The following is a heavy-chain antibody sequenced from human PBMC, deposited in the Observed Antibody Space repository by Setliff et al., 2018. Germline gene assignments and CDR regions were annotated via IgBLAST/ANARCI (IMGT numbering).Heavy chain of an antibody. CDR3: ARERYFDWFFED. D-gene: IGHD3-9*01. J-gene: IGHJ4*01. V-gene: IGHV4-61*02. CDR1: GGSITSGSFY. Sequence: PSETLSLTCTVSGGSITSGSFYWSWIQQPAGKKLEWIGRIHASGSPDYNPSFKSRVTISRDTSTNQFSLKLGSVTAADTAVYYCARERYFDWFFEDWGHGTLVTVSS. CDR2: IHASGSP.